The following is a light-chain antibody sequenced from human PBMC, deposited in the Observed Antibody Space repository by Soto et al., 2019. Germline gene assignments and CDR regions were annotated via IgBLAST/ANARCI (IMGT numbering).Light chain of an antibody. CDR3: QQSYSTPPIT. V-gene: IGKV1-39*01. CDR2: AAS. Sequence: DMQMTHSPSSLCASVGERVTVTCRASQSISSYLNWYQQKPGKAPKLLIYAASSLQSGVPSRFSGSGSGTDFTLTISSLQPEDFATYYCQQSYSTPPITFGQGTRLEIK. CDR1: QSISSY. J-gene: IGKJ5*01.